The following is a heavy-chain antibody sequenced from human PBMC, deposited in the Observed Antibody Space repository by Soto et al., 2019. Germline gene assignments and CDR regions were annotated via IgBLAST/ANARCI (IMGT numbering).Heavy chain of an antibody. CDR1: GASMSSGGHS. CDR3: ARAPPGPSPRWEV. CDR2: IYYTGST. J-gene: IGHJ6*02. V-gene: IGHV4-30-2*06. Sequence: QVQLQESGSGLVKPSQTLSLTCAVSGASMSSGGHSWSWIRPSPGKGLEWLGYIYYTGSTYYNPSLQSRVTIAVDRSKNQFSLRLDSVTAADTAVYFCARAPPGPSPRWEVWGRGNTVTGSS. D-gene: IGHD3-10*01.